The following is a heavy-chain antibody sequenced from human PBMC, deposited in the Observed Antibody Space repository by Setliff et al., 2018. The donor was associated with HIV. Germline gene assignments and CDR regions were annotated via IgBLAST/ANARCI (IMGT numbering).Heavy chain of an antibody. V-gene: IGHV4-38-2*02. CDR3: ARGAYNWNYRKIGGAFDI. CDR2: IYTSGST. D-gene: IGHD1-7*01. J-gene: IGHJ3*02. Sequence: PSETLSLTCTISNYSISSGHYWGWIRQSPGKGLEWIGNIYTSGSTNYNPSLKSRVTISVDTSKNQFSLKLSSVTAADTAVYYCARGAYNWNYRKIGGAFDIWGQGTMVTVSS. CDR1: NYSISSGHY.